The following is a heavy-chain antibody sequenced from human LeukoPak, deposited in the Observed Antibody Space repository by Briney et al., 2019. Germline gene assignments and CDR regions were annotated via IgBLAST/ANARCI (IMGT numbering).Heavy chain of an antibody. V-gene: IGHV3-23*01. D-gene: IGHD4-17*01. Sequence: PGGSLRLSCAASGITFSSYGMSWVRQAPGKGLEWVSSISSTSGTTYYADSVKGRFTISRDNSKNTVYLQMNSLRAEDTAVFYCAKDLDYGDWGAFDIWGQGTMVTVSS. CDR2: ISSTSGTT. CDR1: GITFSSYG. CDR3: AKDLDYGDWGAFDI. J-gene: IGHJ3*02.